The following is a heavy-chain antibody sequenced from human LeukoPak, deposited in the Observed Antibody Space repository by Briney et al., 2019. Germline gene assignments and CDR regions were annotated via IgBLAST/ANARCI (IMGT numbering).Heavy chain of an antibody. CDR3: ARAGIAAAGTLDY. CDR1: GGTFSSYA. V-gene: IGHV1-69*13. J-gene: IGHJ4*02. CDR2: IIPIFGTT. D-gene: IGHD6-13*01. Sequence: GASVKVSCKASGGTFSSYAISWVRQAPGQGLEWMGGIIPIFGTTNYAQKFQGRVTITADESTSTAYMELSSLRSEDTAVYFCARAGIAAAGTLDYWGQGTQVTVSS.